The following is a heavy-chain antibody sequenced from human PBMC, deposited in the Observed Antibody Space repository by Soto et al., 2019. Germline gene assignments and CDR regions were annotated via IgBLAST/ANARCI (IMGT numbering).Heavy chain of an antibody. D-gene: IGHD6-6*01. CDR3: ATGSSSDFFDY. CDR2: IWYDGSNK. CDR1: GFTFSSYG. V-gene: IGHV3-33*01. J-gene: IGHJ4*02. Sequence: GGSLRLSCAASGFTFSSYGMHWVRQAPGKGLEWVAVIWYDGSNKYYADSVKGRFTISRDNSKNTLYLQMNSLRAEDTAVYYCATGSSSDFFDYWGQGTLVTVSS.